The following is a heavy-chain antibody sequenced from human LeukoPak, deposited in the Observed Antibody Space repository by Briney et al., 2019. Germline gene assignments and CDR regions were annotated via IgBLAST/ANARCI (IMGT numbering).Heavy chain of an antibody. CDR3: ARGIKAWGTRGSYFDY. D-gene: IGHD3-16*01. CDR2: INHSGST. Sequence: PSETLSLTCAVYGGSFSGYYWSWIRQPPGKGLEWIGEINHSGSTNYNPSLKSRVTISVDTSKNQFSLKLSSVTAADTAVYYCARGIKAWGTRGSYFDYWGQGTLVTVSS. CDR1: GGSFSGYY. J-gene: IGHJ4*02. V-gene: IGHV4-34*01.